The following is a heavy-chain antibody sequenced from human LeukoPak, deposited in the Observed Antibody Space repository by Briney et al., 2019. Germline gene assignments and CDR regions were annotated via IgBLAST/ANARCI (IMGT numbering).Heavy chain of an antibody. Sequence: GGSLRLSCAASGFTFSTYSMTWVRQAPGKGLEWVSYISSSSDYIYYGDSVKDRFTMYRDNAKDSAYLQMNSLRAEDTAVYYSARGGHCSSPDCYVISCYHYYMDVWGKGTTVTVSS. J-gene: IGHJ6*03. CDR2: ISSSSDYI. D-gene: IGHD2-2*01. CDR3: ARGGHCSSPDCYVISCYHYYMDV. V-gene: IGHV3-21*01. CDR1: GFTFSTYS.